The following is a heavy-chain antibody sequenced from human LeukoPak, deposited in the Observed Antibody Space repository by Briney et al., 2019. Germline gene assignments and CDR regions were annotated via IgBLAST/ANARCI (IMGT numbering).Heavy chain of an antibody. J-gene: IGHJ3*02. Sequence: GGSLRLSCAASGFTFSNAWMSWVRQAPGKGLEWVAFIQFDVSSEYYADSVKGRFTVSRDNSKNTVYLQMNSLRAEDTALYYCAREYSGRCIHAFESWGQGTTVTVSS. D-gene: IGHD6-13*01. CDR1: GFTFSNAW. V-gene: IGHV3-33*08. CDR3: AREYSGRCIHAFES. CDR2: IQFDVSSE.